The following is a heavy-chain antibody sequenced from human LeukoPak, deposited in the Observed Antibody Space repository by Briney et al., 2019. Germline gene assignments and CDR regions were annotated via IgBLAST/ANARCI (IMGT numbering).Heavy chain of an antibody. V-gene: IGHV3-23*01. D-gene: IGHD2-2*01. Sequence: GGSLRLSCSASGFTFSSYAMSWVRQAPGKGLEWVSAMSDSGDRTDYADSVKGRFTISRDNSKNTLFLQMNSLRVEDTAIYFCAKEAYLGYCHSTTCVTFDYWGQGTLVTVSS. J-gene: IGHJ4*02. CDR1: GFTFSSYA. CDR2: MSDSGDRT. CDR3: AKEAYLGYCHSTTCVTFDY.